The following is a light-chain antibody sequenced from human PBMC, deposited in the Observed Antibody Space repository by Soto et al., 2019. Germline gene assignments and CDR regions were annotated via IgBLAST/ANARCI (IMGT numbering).Light chain of an antibody. V-gene: IGKV1-5*01. Sequence: DIKMTQSPSTLSASVGDRVTITFRASQSISSWLAWYQQKLGRAPRLLIYDASSLESGVPSRFSGSGYGTEFPLTISSLQPEDFATYYCQQLNDFPITFGQGTRLEIK. J-gene: IGKJ5*01. CDR1: QSISSW. CDR3: QQLNDFPIT. CDR2: DAS.